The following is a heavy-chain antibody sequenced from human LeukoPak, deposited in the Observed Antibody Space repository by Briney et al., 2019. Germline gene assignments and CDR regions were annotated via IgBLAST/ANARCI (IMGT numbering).Heavy chain of an antibody. CDR1: GGSISNYY. CDR3: ARHLSGITGYTYGRGIDY. V-gene: IGHV4-59*01. CDR2: ISYSANS. Sequence: SETLSLTCTVSGGSISNYYWSWIRQPPGKGLEWLGYISYSANSNYNPSLKSRVSISVDTSKNKFSLKLNSVTAAGTAVYYCARHLSGITGYTYGRGIDYWGQGTLLTVSS. J-gene: IGHJ4*02. D-gene: IGHD5-18*01.